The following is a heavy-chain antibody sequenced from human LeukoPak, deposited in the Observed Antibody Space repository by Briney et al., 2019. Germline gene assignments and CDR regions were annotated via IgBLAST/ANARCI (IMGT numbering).Heavy chain of an antibody. J-gene: IGHJ4*02. D-gene: IGHD1-1*01. V-gene: IGHV3-69-1*02. CDR3: ARAIRL. Sequence: SGGSLRLSCTASGFTFSDYGVNWVRQAPGKGLEWVSCITVISDISYADSVKGRFTISRDNAKNSVYLQMNRLRAEDTGIYYCARAIRLWGQGTLVTVSS. CDR1: GFTFSDYG. CDR2: ITVISDI.